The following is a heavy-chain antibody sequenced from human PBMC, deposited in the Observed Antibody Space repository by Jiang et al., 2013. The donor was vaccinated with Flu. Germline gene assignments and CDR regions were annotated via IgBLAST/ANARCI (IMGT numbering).Heavy chain of an antibody. Sequence: GSGLVKPSETLSLTCTVSGGSISSSSYYWGRIRQPPGKGLEWIGSIYYSGSTYYNPSLKSRVTISVDTSKNQFSLKLSSVTAADTAVYYCAREEGYCSGGSCYPSTSSPWGQGTLVTVSS. CDR1: GGSISSSSYY. V-gene: IGHV4-39*07. D-gene: IGHD2-15*01. J-gene: IGHJ5*02. CDR2: IYYSGST. CDR3: AREEGYCSGGSCYPSTSSP.